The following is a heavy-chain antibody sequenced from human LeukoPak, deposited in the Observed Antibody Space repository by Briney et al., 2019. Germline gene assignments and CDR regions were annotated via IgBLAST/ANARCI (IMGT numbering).Heavy chain of an antibody. CDR1: GFSFSSYW. Sequence: QPGGSLRLSCGASGFSFSSYWMHWVRQAPGKGLMWVSRVNNDGSSTTYADAVEGRFTISRDNARNTLYLQMNSLRAEDTAVYYCARSSYPYYFAYWGQGALVTVSP. D-gene: IGHD6-19*01. V-gene: IGHV3-74*01. CDR3: ARSSYPYYFAY. J-gene: IGHJ4*02. CDR2: VNNDGSST.